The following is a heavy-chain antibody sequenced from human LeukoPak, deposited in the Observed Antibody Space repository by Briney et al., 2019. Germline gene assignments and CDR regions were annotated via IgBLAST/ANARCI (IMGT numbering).Heavy chain of an antibody. J-gene: IGHJ4*02. CDR3: ASEYCSGGSCYSFFDY. V-gene: IGHV4-39*01. D-gene: IGHD2-15*01. CDR2: VYYSGST. CDR1: GSSISSSTYY. Sequence: PSETLSLTCTVSGSSISSSTYYWGWIRQSPGKGLEWIGSVYYSGSTYYSPSLKSRVTTSVDTSKNQFSLKLSSVTAADTAVYYCASEYCSGGSCYSFFDYGGQGTLVTVSS.